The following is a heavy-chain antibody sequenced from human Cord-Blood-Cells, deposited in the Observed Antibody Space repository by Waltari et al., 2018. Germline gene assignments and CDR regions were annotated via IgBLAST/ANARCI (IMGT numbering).Heavy chain of an antibody. J-gene: IGHJ4*02. D-gene: IGHD2-2*01. Sequence: EVQLVESGGGLVQPGRSLRLSCAASGFTFDDYAMHWVRQAPGKGLEWVSGISWNSGSIGYADSVKGRFTISRDNAKNSLYLQMNSLRAEDTALYYCVSGYCSSTSCPMKDYWGQGTLVTVSS. V-gene: IGHV3-9*01. CDR3: VSGYCSSTSCPMKDY. CDR1: GFTFDDYA. CDR2: ISWNSGSI.